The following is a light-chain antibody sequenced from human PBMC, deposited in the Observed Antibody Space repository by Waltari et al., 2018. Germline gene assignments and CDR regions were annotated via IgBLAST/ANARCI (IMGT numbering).Light chain of an antibody. CDR2: DPS. J-gene: IGKJ1*01. CDR1: QSFTRY. V-gene: IGKV3-20*01. CDR3: QHYVRLPVT. Sequence: EIVLTQSPGTLSLSPGARATLPCRASQSFTRYLAWYQHKPGQAPRLLIYDPSTRAAGIADRFSGSGFGTDFTLTISRLEPEDSAVYYCQHYVRLPVTFGQGTKVEIK.